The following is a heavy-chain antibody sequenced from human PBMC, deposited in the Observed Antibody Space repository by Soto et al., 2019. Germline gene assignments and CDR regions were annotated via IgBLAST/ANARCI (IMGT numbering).Heavy chain of an antibody. V-gene: IGHV4-31*03. CDR3: ARGITIFGVVIGGSWLDP. CDR2: IYYSGST. J-gene: IGHJ5*02. CDR1: GGSISSGGYY. D-gene: IGHD3-3*01. Sequence: SETLSLTCTVSGGSISSGGYYWSWIRQHPGKGLEWIGYIYYSGSTYYNPSLKSRVTISVDTSKKQFSLKLSSVTAADTAVYYCARGITIFGVVIGGSWLDPWGQGTLVTVSS.